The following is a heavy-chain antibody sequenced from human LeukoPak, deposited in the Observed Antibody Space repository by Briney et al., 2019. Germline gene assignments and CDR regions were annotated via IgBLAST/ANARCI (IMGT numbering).Heavy chain of an antibody. Sequence: SVKVSRKASGYTFTSYGISWVRQAPGQGLEWMGGIIPIFGTANYAQKFQGRVTITADESTSTAYMELSSLRSEDTAVYYCARRGYSGNFDYWGQGTLVTVSS. CDR3: ARRGYSGNFDY. CDR1: GYTFTSYG. D-gene: IGHD5-12*01. CDR2: IIPIFGTA. J-gene: IGHJ4*02. V-gene: IGHV1-69*13.